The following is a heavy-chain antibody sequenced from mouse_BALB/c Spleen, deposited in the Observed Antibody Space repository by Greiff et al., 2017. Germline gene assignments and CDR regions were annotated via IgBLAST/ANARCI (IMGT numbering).Heavy chain of an antibody. CDR1: GYTFTSYW. J-gene: IGHJ2*01. Sequence: QVQLQQSGAELAKPGASVKMSCKASGYTFTSYWMHWVKQRPGQGLEWIGYINPSTGYTEYNQKFKDKATLTADKSSSTAYMQLSSLTSEDSAVYYCARSGSYVLVDYWGQGTTLTVSS. CDR3: ARSGSYVLVDY. V-gene: IGHV1-7*01. D-gene: IGHD3-1*01. CDR2: INPSTGYT.